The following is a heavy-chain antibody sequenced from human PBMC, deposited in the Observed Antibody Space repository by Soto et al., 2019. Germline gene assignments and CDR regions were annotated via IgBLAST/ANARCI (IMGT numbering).Heavy chain of an antibody. J-gene: IGHJ4*02. V-gene: IGHV4-31*03. CDR2: IYGSGGSGST. CDR1: GDSITSGGYY. D-gene: IGHD2-15*01. CDR3: ARNKAGYFSGIDY. Sequence: PSETLSLTCTVTGDSITSGGYYWSWIRQHPGKGLEWLGYIYGSGGSGSTLYNPSLKSRITLSVDTSKTQFSLNLSSVTVADTAVYLCARNKAGYFSGIDYWGQGNLVTVS.